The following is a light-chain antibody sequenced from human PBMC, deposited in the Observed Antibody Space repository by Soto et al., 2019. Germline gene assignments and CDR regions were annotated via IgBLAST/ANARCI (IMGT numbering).Light chain of an antibody. V-gene: IGKV1-16*02. Sequence: DIQMTQSPSSLSASVGDRVTITCRASQGIDNYLAWIQLTPGKAPKSLIYAASILQSGVPSKFSDSGSGTDFTLTISSLQPEDFATYYCRQYNSYPYTFGQGNKLEIK. CDR2: AAS. J-gene: IGKJ2*01. CDR3: RQYNSYPYT. CDR1: QGIDNY.